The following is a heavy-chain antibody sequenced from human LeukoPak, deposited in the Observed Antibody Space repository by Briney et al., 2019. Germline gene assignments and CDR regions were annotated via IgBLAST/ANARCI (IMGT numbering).Heavy chain of an antibody. D-gene: IGHD3-3*01. CDR2: THYSGSS. Sequence: KSSGTLSLTCTVSGDSINSLDLWSWIRQPPGKGLEWIAYTHYSGSSFYNPSLKSRITISVDTSKNQFSLRLSSVTAADTAVYYCAREGRDFWSGSRGWFDPWGQGTLVTVSS. J-gene: IGHJ5*02. V-gene: IGHV4-30-4*08. CDR3: AREGRDFWSGSRGWFDP. CDR1: GDSINSLDL.